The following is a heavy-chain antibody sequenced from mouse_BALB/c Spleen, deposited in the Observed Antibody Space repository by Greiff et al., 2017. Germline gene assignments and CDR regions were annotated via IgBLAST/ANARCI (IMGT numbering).Heavy chain of an antibody. D-gene: IGHD1-1*01. CDR3: ARGGTVVAGNY. Sequence: VQLQQSGPELVKPGASVKISCKASGYSFTSYYIHWVKQRPGQGLEWIGWIFPGSGNTKYNEKFKGKATLTADTSSSTAYMQLSSLTSEDSAVYFWARGGTVVAGNYWGQGTTLTVSS. V-gene: IGHV1-66*01. CDR2: IFPGSGNT. J-gene: IGHJ2*01. CDR1: GYSFTSYY.